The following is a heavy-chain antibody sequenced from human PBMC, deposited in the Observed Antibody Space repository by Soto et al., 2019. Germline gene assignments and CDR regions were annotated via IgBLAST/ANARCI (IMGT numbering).Heavy chain of an antibody. CDR2: ISYDGTNK. CDR1: AFSFSSYA. V-gene: IGHV3-30-3*01. Sequence: VGSLRLSCAASAFSFSSYAMHWVRQAPGKGLEWVAVISYDGTNKYYADSVKGRFTISRDNSKNTLYLQMNTLRAEDTALYYCARDTLTGDGAFDIWGQGTMVTVSS. CDR3: ARDTLTGDGAFDI. D-gene: IGHD2-21*01. J-gene: IGHJ3*02.